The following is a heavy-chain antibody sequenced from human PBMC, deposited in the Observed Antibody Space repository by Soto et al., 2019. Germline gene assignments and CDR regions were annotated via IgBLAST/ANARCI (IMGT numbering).Heavy chain of an antibody. CDR3: EATSEPSATHPRYYYYYYYMDV. J-gene: IGHJ6*03. CDR2: IVVGSGNT. Sequence: SVKVSCKASGFTFTSSAMQWVRQARGQRLEWIGWIVVGSGNTNYAQKFQERVTITRDMSTSTAYMELSSLRSEDTAVYYCEATSEPSATHPRYYYYYYYMDVWGNGTTVTVSS. D-gene: IGHD2-15*01. V-gene: IGHV1-58*02. CDR1: GFTFTSSA.